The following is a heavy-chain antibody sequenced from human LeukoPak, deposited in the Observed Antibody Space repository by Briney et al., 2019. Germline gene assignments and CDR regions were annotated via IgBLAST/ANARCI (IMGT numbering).Heavy chain of an antibody. Sequence: SETLSLTCAVYGGSFSGYYWSWIRQPPGKGLEWIGEINHSGSTNYNPSLKSRVTISVDTSKNQFSLKLSSVTAADTAVYYCARGLWFGELLYSGYYFDYWGQGTLVTVSS. CDR3: ARGLWFGELLYSGYYFDY. J-gene: IGHJ4*02. CDR2: INHSGST. CDR1: GGSFSGYY. D-gene: IGHD3-10*01. V-gene: IGHV4-34*01.